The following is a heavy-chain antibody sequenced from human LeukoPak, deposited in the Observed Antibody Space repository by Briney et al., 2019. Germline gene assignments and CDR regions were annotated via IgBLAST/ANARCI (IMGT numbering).Heavy chain of an antibody. Sequence: GGSLRLSCAASGFTFSSFPMSWVRQAPGKGLEWVSGISGSDGTTYYADSVKGRFTISRDNSKNTLYLQMNSLRAEDTAVYYCARDYGVIVVVPAAIGGFDYWGQGTLVTVSS. CDR1: GFTFSSFP. D-gene: IGHD2-2*02. V-gene: IGHV3-23*01. J-gene: IGHJ4*02. CDR2: ISGSDGTT. CDR3: ARDYGVIVVVPAAIGGFDY.